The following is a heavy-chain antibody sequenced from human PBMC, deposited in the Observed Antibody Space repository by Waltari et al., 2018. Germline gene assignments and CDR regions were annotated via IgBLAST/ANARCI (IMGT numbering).Heavy chain of an antibody. Sequence: EVQLLEYGGGLVQPGGSLRLSCVASGFPFSSCGMGWVRQTPGKGREWVSTISRSGGSTYYADSVKGRFTISRDNGKNTLYLKMNSLRAEDTAVYYCARDGGGNGYIHYWGQGTLVTVSS. D-gene: IGHD3-16*01. CDR1: GFPFSSCG. V-gene: IGHV3-23*01. CDR2: ISRSGGST. J-gene: IGHJ4*02. CDR3: ARDGGGNGYIHY.